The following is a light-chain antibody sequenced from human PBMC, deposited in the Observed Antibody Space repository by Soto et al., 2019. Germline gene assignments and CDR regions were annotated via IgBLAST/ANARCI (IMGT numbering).Light chain of an antibody. V-gene: IGLV1-40*01. CDR3: QSYDRSLSSPI. CDR1: SSNIGARYD. CDR2: GNI. J-gene: IGLJ2*01. Sequence: QSVLTQPPSVSGAPGQRVTISCTGSSSNIGARYDVHWYQPLPGTAPKLLIYGNINRPSGVPDRFSGSKSGTSGSLAITGLQADDEADYYCQSYDRSLSSPIFGGGTKVTVL.